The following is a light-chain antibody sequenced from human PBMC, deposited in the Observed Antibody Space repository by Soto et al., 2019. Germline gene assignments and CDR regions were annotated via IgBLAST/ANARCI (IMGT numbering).Light chain of an antibody. CDR3: QQYGTSPT. CDR1: QSVSNNY. J-gene: IGKJ1*01. V-gene: IGKV3-20*01. CDR2: GAS. Sequence: EIVLSQSPGALSLSPGERATLSCRASQSVSNNYLAWYQQKPGQAPRRLIFGASGRATGIPDRFSGSGSGTDFTLTISRLEPEDFAVYYCQQYGTSPTFGQGTRWTS.